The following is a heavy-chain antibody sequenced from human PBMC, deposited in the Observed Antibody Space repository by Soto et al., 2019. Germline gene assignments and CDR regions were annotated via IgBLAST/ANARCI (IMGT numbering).Heavy chain of an antibody. CDR3: ARVGGAPLGAFDI. V-gene: IGHV4-59*01. CDR1: GGSISSYF. CDR2: IFYSESA. Sequence: SETLSLTCTVSGGSISSYFWSWIRQPPGKGLEWIGYIFYSESAKYNPSLTSRVTLSVDMSKNQLSLKLTSVNAADTAVYYCARVGGAPLGAFDIWGQGTMVTVSS. J-gene: IGHJ3*02. D-gene: IGHD1-26*01.